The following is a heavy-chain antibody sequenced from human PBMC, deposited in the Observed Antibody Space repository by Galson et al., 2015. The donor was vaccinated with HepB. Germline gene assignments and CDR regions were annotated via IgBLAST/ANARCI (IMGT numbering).Heavy chain of an antibody. V-gene: IGHV3-23*01. Sequence: SLRLSCAASGFTFSNYAMSWVRQARGKGLEWVSTISASGADTKCAESVNGRFTISRDNANNTLSLQMTSPRDEDTALYFCAKGRYASRSHFDSWGQGALVTVSS. CDR3: AKGRYASRSHFDS. D-gene: IGHD3-16*01. CDR1: GFTFSNYA. J-gene: IGHJ4*02. CDR2: ISASGADT.